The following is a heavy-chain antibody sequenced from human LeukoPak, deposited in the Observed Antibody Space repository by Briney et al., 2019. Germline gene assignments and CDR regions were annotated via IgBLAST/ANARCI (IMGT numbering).Heavy chain of an antibody. V-gene: IGHV4-30-2*01. D-gene: IGHD6-19*01. CDR1: GGSISSGGYS. CDR2: IYHSGST. J-gene: IGHJ4*02. Sequence: SETLSLTCAVSGGSISSGGYSWSWIRQPPGKGLEWIGYIYHSGSTYYNPSLKSRVTISVDTSKNQFSLKLSSVTAADTAVYYCARGPPLIAVAGTEYGIDFDYWGQGTLVTVSS. CDR3: ARGPPLIAVAGTEYGIDFDY.